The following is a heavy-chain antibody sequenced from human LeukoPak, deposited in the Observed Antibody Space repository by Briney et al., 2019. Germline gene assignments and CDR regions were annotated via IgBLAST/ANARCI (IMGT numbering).Heavy chain of an antibody. CDR3: AKCTYSSSWYWFDP. J-gene: IGHJ5*02. D-gene: IGHD6-13*01. CDR1: GFTFSDYY. Sequence: GGSLRLSCAASGFTFSDYYMTWIRLAPGKGLEWVSYISSSGSSLQYADSVKGRFTISRDNSKNTLYLQMNSLRAEDTAVYYCAKCTYSSSWYWFDPWGQGTLVTVSS. CDR2: ISSSGSSL. V-gene: IGHV3-11*01.